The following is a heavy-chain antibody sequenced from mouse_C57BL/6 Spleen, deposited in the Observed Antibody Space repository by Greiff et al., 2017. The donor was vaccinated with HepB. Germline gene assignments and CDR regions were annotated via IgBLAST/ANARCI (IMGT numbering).Heavy chain of an antibody. CDR1: GFSLTSYA. CDR3: ARYGSSPFYYAMDY. D-gene: IGHD1-1*01. V-gene: IGHV2-9-1*01. CDR2: IWTGGGT. J-gene: IGHJ4*01. Sequence: VNVVESGPGLVAPSQSLSITCTVSGFSLTSYAISWVRQPPGKGLEWLGVIWTGGGTNYNSALKSRLSISKDNSKSQVVLKMNSLQTDDTARYYCARYGSSPFYYAMDYWGQGTSVTVSS.